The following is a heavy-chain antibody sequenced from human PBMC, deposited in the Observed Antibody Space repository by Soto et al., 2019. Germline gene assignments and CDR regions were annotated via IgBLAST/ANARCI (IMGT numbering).Heavy chain of an antibody. CDR1: GFTFSSYG. V-gene: IGHV3-30*18. J-gene: IGHJ4*02. CDR3: ANEPRRGYRFDY. Sequence: QVQLVESGGGVVQPGRSLRLSCAASGFTFSSYGMHWVRQAPGKGLEWVAVISYDGSNKYYADSVKGRFTISRDNSKNTLFLQMNSLRAEDTAVYYCANEPRRGYRFDYWGQGTLVTVSS. CDR2: ISYDGSNK. D-gene: IGHD5-18*01.